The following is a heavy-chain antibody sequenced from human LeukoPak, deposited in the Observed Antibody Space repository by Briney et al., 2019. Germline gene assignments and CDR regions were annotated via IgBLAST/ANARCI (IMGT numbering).Heavy chain of an antibody. CDR2: ISGSGGST. CDR3: AKVRRTAFDC. J-gene: IGHJ4*02. V-gene: IGHV3-23*01. Sequence: GGSLRLSCAASGFTFSSYAMSWVRQAPGKGLEWVSGISGSGGSTYYADSVKGRFTNSRDNSKNTLYLQMNSLRAEDTAAYYCAKVRRTAFDCWGQGTLVTVSS. CDR1: GFTFSSYA.